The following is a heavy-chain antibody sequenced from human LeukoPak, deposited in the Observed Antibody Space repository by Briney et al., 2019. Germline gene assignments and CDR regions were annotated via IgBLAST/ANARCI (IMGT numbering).Heavy chain of an antibody. D-gene: IGHD3-22*01. CDR3: ARDLGYYDSSGYYYGSSYYYYYYGMDV. CDR1: GFTFSSYE. CDR2: NSSSGSTI. V-gene: IGHV3-48*03. J-gene: IGHJ6*02. Sequence: QPGGSLRLSCSASGFTFSSYEMNSGRQAPGKGLERVSYNSSSGSTIYYAASVKGRFTISRDNAKNSLYLQMNSLRAEDTAVYYCARDLGYYDSSGYYYGSSYYYYYYGMDVWAKGPRSPSP.